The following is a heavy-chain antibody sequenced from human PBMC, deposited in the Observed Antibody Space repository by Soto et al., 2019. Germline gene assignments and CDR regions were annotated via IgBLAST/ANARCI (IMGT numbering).Heavy chain of an antibody. Sequence: SVKVSCKASGGTFSSYGISWLRQVPGQGLEWMGEIIPMFGTANYAQKFQDRVTLTADESTSAAYMELSSLTSEDTAVYFCARHLAYDFYFDYWGQGTPVTVSS. CDR2: IIPMFGTA. D-gene: IGHD3-3*01. J-gene: IGHJ4*02. V-gene: IGHV1-69*13. CDR1: GGTFSSYG. CDR3: ARHLAYDFYFDY.